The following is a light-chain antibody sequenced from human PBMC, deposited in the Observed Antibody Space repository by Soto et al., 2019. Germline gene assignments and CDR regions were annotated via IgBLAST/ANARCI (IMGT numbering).Light chain of an antibody. V-gene: IGLV2-14*01. J-gene: IGLJ1*01. CDR2: DVS. CDR1: SSEFGGYNY. Sequence: QSALTQPASVSGSPGQSITISCTGTSSEFGGYNYVSWYQQHPGKAPNFMIYDVSNRPSGVSDRFSGSKSGNTASLTISGLQAEDEADYYCSSYTTSNSRQIVFGTGTKLTVL. CDR3: SSYTTSNSRQIV.